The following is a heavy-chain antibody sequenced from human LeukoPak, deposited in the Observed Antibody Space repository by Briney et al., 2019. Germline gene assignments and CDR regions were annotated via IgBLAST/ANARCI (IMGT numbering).Heavy chain of an antibody. D-gene: IGHD2-15*01. Sequence: PGGSLRLSCAASGFTFSSYSMNWVRQAPGKGLEWVSYISSSSSTIYYADSVKGRFTISRDNAKNSLYLQMNSLRAEDTAVYYCARTRYCSGGSCPDYYYYMDVWGKGTTVTVSS. CDR2: ISSSSSTI. V-gene: IGHV3-48*01. CDR1: GFTFSSYS. J-gene: IGHJ6*03. CDR3: ARTRYCSGGSCPDYYYYMDV.